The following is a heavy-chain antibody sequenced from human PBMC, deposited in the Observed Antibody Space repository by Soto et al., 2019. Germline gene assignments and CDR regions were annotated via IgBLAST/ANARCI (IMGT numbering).Heavy chain of an antibody. V-gene: IGHV3-23*01. D-gene: IGHD2-2*01. J-gene: IGHJ3*02. CDR1: GFTFSSYA. CDR3: APRQGIVVVTAARKQGHAPDAFDI. CDR2: ISGSGGST. Sequence: EVQLLESGGGLVQPGGSLRLSCAASGFTFSSYAMSWVRQAPGKGLEWVSAISGSGGSTYYADPVKGRFTISRDNSKNTLYLQMNSLRAEDTAVYYCAPRQGIVVVTAARKQGHAPDAFDIWGQGTMVTVSS.